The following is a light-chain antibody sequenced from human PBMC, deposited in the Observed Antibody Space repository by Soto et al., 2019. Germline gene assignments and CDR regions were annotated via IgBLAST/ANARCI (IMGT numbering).Light chain of an antibody. Sequence: QSVLTQPPSASGTPGQRVTISCSGSNSNIGSNTVNSYQQLPGTAPNLLIYYDNLRPSGVPDRISGSKSGTSASLAISGLQSDDEADYYCAAWDDSLNGRVFGTGTKLTVL. CDR3: AAWDDSLNGRV. V-gene: IGLV1-44*01. CDR1: NSNIGSNT. J-gene: IGLJ1*01. CDR2: YDN.